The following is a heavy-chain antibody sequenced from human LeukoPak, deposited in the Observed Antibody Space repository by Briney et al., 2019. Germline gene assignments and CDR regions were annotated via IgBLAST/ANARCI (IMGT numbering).Heavy chain of an antibody. Sequence: ASVKVSCKASGYTFTSYAMNWVRQAPGQGLEWMGWINTNTGNPTYAQGFTGRFVFSLDTSVSTAYLQISSLKAEDTAVYYCASGTYGGSEGNWFDPWGQGTLATVSS. CDR1: GYTFTSYA. CDR3: ASGTYGGSEGNWFDP. D-gene: IGHD3-10*01. CDR2: INTNTGNP. J-gene: IGHJ5*02. V-gene: IGHV7-4-1*02.